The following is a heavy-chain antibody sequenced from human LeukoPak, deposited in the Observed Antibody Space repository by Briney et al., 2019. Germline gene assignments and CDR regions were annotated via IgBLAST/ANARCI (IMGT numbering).Heavy chain of an antibody. CDR3: SRASYSGYYAGDYFDY. J-gene: IGHJ4*02. CDR2: IHPNSGGT. Sequence: ASVKVSCKASGCTFTGYVMHWVRQAPGQGLEWMGWIHPNSGGTNYAQKFQGRVTMTRETSISTTYTELSRLGSDETAVCYFSRASYSGYYAGDYFDYWGQGTLVTASS. D-gene: IGHD3-22*01. V-gene: IGHV1-2*02. CDR1: GCTFTGYV.